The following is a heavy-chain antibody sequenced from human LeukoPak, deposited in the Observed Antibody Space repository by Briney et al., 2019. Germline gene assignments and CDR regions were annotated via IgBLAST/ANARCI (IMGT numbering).Heavy chain of an antibody. J-gene: IGHJ5*02. V-gene: IGHV4-39*07. CDR1: GGSISSSSYY. CDR2: IYYSGST. CDR3: ARTYYDFWSGYISWFDP. D-gene: IGHD3-3*01. Sequence: SETLSLTCTVSGGSISSSSYYWGWIRQPPGKGLEWIGSIYYSGSTYYNPSLKSRVTISVDTSKNQFSLKLSSVTAADTAVYYCARTYYDFWSGYISWFDPWGQGTLVTVSS.